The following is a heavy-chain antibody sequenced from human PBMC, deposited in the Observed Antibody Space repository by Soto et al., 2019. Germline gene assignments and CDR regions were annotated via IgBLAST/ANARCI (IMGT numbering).Heavy chain of an antibody. CDR1: GGSISSGDYY. J-gene: IGHJ4*02. CDR3: ASVGGFGATTIDY. D-gene: IGHD3-10*01. V-gene: IGHV4-30-4*01. Sequence: QVQLQESGPGLVKPSQTLSLTCTVSGGSISSGDYYWSWIRQPPGKGLAWIGYIYYSGSTYYNPSLKSRVTISVDTSKNQFSLKLSSVTAADTAVYYCASVGGFGATTIDYWGQGTLVTVSS. CDR2: IYYSGST.